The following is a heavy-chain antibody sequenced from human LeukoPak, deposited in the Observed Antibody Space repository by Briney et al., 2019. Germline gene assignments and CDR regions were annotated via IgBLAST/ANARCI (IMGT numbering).Heavy chain of an antibody. J-gene: IGHJ4*02. CDR2: IYYSGST. CDR3: AREGDGYNAFDY. CDR1: GGSISTYY. Sequence: SETLSLTCTVSGGSISTYYWSWIRQPPGKGLEWIGYIYYSGSTNYNPSLKSRVTISVDTSKNQFSLKLSSVTAADTAVYYCAREGDGYNAFDYWGQGTLVTVSS. D-gene: IGHD5-24*01. V-gene: IGHV4-59*01.